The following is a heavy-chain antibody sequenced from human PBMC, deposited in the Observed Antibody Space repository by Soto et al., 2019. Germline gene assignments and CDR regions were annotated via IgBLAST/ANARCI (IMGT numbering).Heavy chain of an antibody. D-gene: IGHD3-16*01. CDR2: ISGSGTT. V-gene: IGHV3-48*03. Sequence: GGSLRLSCVASGYTFNSHEMNWVRQAPGKGLEWISSISGSGTTNYAESVKGRFTISRDNAHKSLFLEMKDLRVEDTAVYYCARGGIHWGQGTLVTVS. J-gene: IGHJ4*02. CDR3: ARGGIH. CDR1: GYTFNSHE.